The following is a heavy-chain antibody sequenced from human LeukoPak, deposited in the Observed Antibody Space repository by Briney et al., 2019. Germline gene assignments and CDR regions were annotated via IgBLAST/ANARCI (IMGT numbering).Heavy chain of an antibody. CDR1: GGSISSYY. CDR3: ARGYYDILTSDAFDI. V-gene: IGHV4-59*01. D-gene: IGHD3-9*01. Sequence: SETLSLTCTVSGGSISSYYWSWIRQPPGKGLEWIGYIYYRGSTNYNPSLKSRVTISVDTSKNQFSLKLSSVTAADTAVYYCARGYYDILTSDAFDIWGQGTMVTVSS. CDR2: IYYRGST. J-gene: IGHJ3*02.